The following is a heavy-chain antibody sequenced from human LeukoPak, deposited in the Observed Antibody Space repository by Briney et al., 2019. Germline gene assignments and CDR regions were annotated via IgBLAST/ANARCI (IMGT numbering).Heavy chain of an antibody. CDR3: ARTPRQYYYDSSGERYYYYYYYMDV. V-gene: IGHV3-7*01. CDR1: GFTFSNYW. CDR2: IKQDGSDR. D-gene: IGHD3-22*01. Sequence: GGSLRLSCAASGFTFSNYWMNWVRQAPGKGVEWVANIKQDGSDRYYVDSVKGRFTISRDNAKNSLSLQMNSLRVEDTAMYYCARTPRQYYYDSSGERYYYYYYYMDVWGKGTTVTISS. J-gene: IGHJ6*03.